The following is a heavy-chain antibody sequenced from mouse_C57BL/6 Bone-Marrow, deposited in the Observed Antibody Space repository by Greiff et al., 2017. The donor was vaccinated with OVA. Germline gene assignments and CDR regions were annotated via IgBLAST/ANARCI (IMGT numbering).Heavy chain of an antibody. J-gene: IGHJ4*01. Sequence: QVQLQQPGAELVMPGASVKLSCKASGYTFTSYWMHWVKQRPGQGLEWIGEIDPSDSYTNYNQKFKGKSTLTVDKSSSTAYMQLSSLTSEDSAVYYCARGRWLPLDYWGQGTSVTVSS. V-gene: IGHV1-69*01. D-gene: IGHD2-3*01. CDR2: IDPSDSYT. CDR1: GYTFTSYW. CDR3: ARGRWLPLDY.